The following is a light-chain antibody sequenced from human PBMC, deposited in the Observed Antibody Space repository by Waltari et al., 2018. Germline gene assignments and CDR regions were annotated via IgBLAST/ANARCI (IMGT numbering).Light chain of an antibody. CDR2: DVH. V-gene: IGLV2-11*01. CDR3: CAYAGSNIFV. Sequence: QSALTQPRSVSGSPGQSVTLSCPGTSSDIGSYHFASWYQQQSGKAPKVIIYDVHERPSGVPDRFSGSRSGNTASLTISRLQADDEGEYYCCAYAGSNIFVFGVGTQLTVL. J-gene: IGLJ1*01. CDR1: SSDIGSYHF.